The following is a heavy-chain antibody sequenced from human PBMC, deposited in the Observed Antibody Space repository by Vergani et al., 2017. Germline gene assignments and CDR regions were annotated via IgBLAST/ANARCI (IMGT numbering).Heavy chain of an antibody. V-gene: IGHV3-30-3*01. CDR3: ARDGSATGYYYGMDV. J-gene: IGHJ6*02. CDR2: ISYEGSNK. CDR1: GFTFSSYA. D-gene: IGHD1-26*01. Sequence: QVQLVESGGGVVQPGRSLRLSCAASGFTFSSYAMHWVRPAPGKGLEWVAVISYEGSNKYYADSVKGRFTISRDNSKNTLYLQMNSLRAEDTAVYYCARDGSATGYYYGMDVWGQGTTVTVSS.